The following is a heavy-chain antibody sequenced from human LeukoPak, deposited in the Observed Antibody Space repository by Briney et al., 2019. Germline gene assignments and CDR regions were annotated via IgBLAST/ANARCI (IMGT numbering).Heavy chain of an antibody. J-gene: IGHJ4*02. CDR1: GFTFTNNA. CDR2: ISWNSGSI. Sequence: GGSLRLSCVASGFTFTNNALTWVRQAPGKGLEWVSGISWNSGSIGYADSVKGRFTISRDNAKNSLYLQMNSLRAEDTALYYCAKDSAKSWGQGTLVTVSS. V-gene: IGHV3-9*01. D-gene: IGHD2-15*01. CDR3: AKDSAKS.